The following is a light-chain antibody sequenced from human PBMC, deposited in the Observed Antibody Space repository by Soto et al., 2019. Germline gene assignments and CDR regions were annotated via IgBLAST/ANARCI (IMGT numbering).Light chain of an antibody. J-gene: IGKJ5*01. CDR1: QSIYIY. CDR2: AAS. V-gene: IGKV1-39*01. CDR3: QQSHSGIT. Sequence: DIQMTQSPSSLSASIGDRVTITCRASQSIYIYLNWYQQKAGKAPKLLIYAASSLQRGVPSTFSGGGSGTDFTLTISSLKPEDFATYYCQQSHSGITFGQGTRLEIK.